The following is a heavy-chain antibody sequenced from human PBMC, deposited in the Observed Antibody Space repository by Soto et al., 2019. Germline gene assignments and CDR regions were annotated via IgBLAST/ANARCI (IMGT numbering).Heavy chain of an antibody. CDR1: GGSISISSHY. D-gene: IGHD1-26*01. CDR3: ATSSLVGDTTFDS. CDR2: IYYSGST. Sequence: SETLSLTCSVSGGSISISSHYLGWIRQPPGKGLEWIGSIYYSGSTNYNPSLKSRVTISVETSKKQFSLRLRYVTAADTDVYYCATSSLVGDTTFDSWGRGTLVTVSS. V-gene: IGHV4-39*01. J-gene: IGHJ4*02.